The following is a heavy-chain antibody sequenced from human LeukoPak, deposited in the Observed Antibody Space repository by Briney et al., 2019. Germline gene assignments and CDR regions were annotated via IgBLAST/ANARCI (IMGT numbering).Heavy chain of an antibody. J-gene: IGHJ4*02. CDR1: GFTFNRNS. D-gene: IGHD1-26*01. CDR3: ARDLMGATSGGY. V-gene: IGHV3-48*01. Sequence: GGSLRPSCAASGFTFNRNSMNWVRQAPGKGLEWVSYITSSSTTIYYADSMKGRFTISRDNAKNSLYLQMNSLRAEDTAMYYCARDLMGATSGGYWGQGTLVTVSS. CDR2: ITSSSTTI.